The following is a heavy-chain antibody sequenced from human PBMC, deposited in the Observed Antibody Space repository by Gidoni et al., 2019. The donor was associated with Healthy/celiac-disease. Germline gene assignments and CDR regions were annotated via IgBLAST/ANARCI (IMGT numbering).Heavy chain of an antibody. Sequence: QVQLVQSGAEVKKPGASVTVSCKASSYTFTSYGLSWVRQDPGQGLEWMGWISAYNGNTNYAQKVQGRVTMTTDTSTSTAYMELRSLRSDDTAVYYCARENIDYGDYLFDYWGQGTLVTVSS. CDR1: SYTFTSYG. CDR3: ARENIDYGDYLFDY. V-gene: IGHV1-18*01. D-gene: IGHD4-17*01. J-gene: IGHJ4*02. CDR2: ISAYNGNT.